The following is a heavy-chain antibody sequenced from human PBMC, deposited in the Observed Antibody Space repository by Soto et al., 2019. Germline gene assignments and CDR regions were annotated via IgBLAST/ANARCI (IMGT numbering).Heavy chain of an antibody. J-gene: IGHJ6*02. CDR1: GGTLSSYA. CDR3: ARGCSGGSCYPRANYYYYGMDV. Sequence: QVQLVQSGAEVKKPGSSVKVSCKASGGTLSSYANSWVRQAPGQGLEWMGGIVPIFGTANYAQKFQGRVTLTADQSTSTAYMELSSLRSEDTAVYYCARGCSGGSCYPRANYYYYGMDVWGQGTTVTVSS. CDR2: IVPIFGTA. D-gene: IGHD2-15*01. V-gene: IGHV1-69*12.